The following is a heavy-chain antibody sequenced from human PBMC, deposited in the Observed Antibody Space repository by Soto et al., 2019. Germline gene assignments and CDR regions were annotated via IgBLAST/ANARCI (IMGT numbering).Heavy chain of an antibody. CDR3: ARVEYQLLSMDV. V-gene: IGHV1-8*01. CDR1: GYTFTSYD. Sequence: QVQLVQSGAEVKKPGASVKVSCKASGYTFTSYDINWVRQATGQGLEWMGWMNPNSGNTGYAQKFQGRVTMTRNTSISTAYMELSSLRSEDTAGYYCARVEYQLLSMDVWGQGTTVTVSS. D-gene: IGHD2-2*01. CDR2: MNPNSGNT. J-gene: IGHJ6*02.